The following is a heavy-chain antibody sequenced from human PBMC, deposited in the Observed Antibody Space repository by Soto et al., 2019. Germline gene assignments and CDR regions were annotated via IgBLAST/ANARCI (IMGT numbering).Heavy chain of an antibody. CDR3: ARDLTGGPTYYDFWSGYSPVDY. CDR2: IDPSGGST. CDR1: GYNFTSYY. D-gene: IGHD3-3*01. Sequence: ASVKVSCKASGYNFTSYYMHWVRQAPGQGLEWMGIIDPSGGSTSYAQKFQGRVSMTRDTFTSTVYMDLSSLRSEDTAVYYCARDLTGGPTYYDFWSGYSPVDYWGLGTLVTVSS. V-gene: IGHV1-46*03. J-gene: IGHJ4*02.